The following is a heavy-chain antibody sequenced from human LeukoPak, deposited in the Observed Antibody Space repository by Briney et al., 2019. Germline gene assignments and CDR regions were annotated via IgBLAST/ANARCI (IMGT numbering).Heavy chain of an antibody. D-gene: IGHD1-26*01. CDR1: GFTFNSYS. J-gene: IGHJ6*03. Sequence: GGSLRLSCAASGFTFNSYSMNWVRQAPGKGLEWVSSISSSSSYIYYADSVKDRFTISRDNSKNSLYLQMNSLRAEDTAVYYCARASGSYSLYYYMDVWGKGTTVTVSS. CDR2: ISSSSSYI. CDR3: ARASGSYSLYYYMDV. V-gene: IGHV3-21*01.